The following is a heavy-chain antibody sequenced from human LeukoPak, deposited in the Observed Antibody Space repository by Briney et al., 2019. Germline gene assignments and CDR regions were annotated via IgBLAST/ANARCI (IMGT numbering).Heavy chain of an antibody. Sequence: EPGVSLRLSCAASGFTVSSNYMSWVRQAPGKGLEWVSVIYSGGSTYYADSVKGRFTISRDNSKNTLYLQMNSLRAEDTAVYYCARFNSYSGSYGGVGFDYWGQGTLVTVSS. J-gene: IGHJ4*02. D-gene: IGHD1-26*01. V-gene: IGHV3-53*01. CDR1: GFTVSSNY. CDR2: IYSGGST. CDR3: ARFNSYSGSYGGVGFDY.